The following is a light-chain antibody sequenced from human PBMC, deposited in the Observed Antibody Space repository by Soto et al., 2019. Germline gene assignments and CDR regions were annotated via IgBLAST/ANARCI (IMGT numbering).Light chain of an antibody. J-gene: IGKJ1*01. V-gene: IGKV1-5*01. CDR2: DAS. CDR3: QHYNRYSAT. Sequence: DIQMTQSPSSLSASVGDRVTITCRASQSISSWSAWYQQKPGKAPKLLIYDASSLESGVPSRFSGSGSGTEFTLTISSLQPDDFATYYCQHYNRYSATFGQGTKVDIK. CDR1: QSISSW.